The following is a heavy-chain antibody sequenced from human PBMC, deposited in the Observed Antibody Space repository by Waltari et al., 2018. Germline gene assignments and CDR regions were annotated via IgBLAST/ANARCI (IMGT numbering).Heavy chain of an antibody. CDR2: IYSGDNT. D-gene: IGHD1-26*01. CDR3: AREPRIVGATSGYFDN. J-gene: IGHJ4*02. CDR1: GFTVSSNY. V-gene: IGHV3-53*01. Sequence: EVQLVESGGGLIQPGGSLRLSCAASGFTVSSNYMSWVRQAPGKGLEWVSVIYSGDNTYYADSVKGRFTISRDNSKNTLFLQMNSLRAEDTAVYYCAREPRIVGATSGYFDNWGQGTLVTVSS.